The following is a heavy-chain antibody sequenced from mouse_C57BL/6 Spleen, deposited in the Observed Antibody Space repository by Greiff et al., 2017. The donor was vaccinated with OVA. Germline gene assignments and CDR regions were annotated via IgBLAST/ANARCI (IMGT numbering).Heavy chain of an antibody. V-gene: IGHV5-16*01. J-gene: IGHJ1*03. D-gene: IGHD4-1*01. Sequence: DVMLVESEGGLVQPGSSMKLSCTASGFTFSDYYMAWVRQVPEKGLEWVANINYDGSSTYYLDSLKGRFIISRDNAKNILYLQMSSLKSEDTATYSCARGGGNWVWYFDVWGTGTTVTVSS. CDR3: ARGGGNWVWYFDV. CDR1: GFTFSDYY. CDR2: INYDGSST.